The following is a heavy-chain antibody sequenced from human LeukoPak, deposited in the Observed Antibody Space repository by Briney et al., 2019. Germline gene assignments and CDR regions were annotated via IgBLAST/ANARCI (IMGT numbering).Heavy chain of an antibody. Sequence: ASVKVSCKASGYTFTSYAMHWVRQAPGQRLEWMGWINADNGNTKYSQQFQGRVTITRDTSASTAYMELSSLRSEDTAVYYCARGGGVVVVVAATVDAFDIWGQGTMVTASS. D-gene: IGHD2-15*01. CDR2: INADNGNT. V-gene: IGHV1-3*01. CDR3: ARGGGVVVVVAATVDAFDI. CDR1: GYTFTSYA. J-gene: IGHJ3*02.